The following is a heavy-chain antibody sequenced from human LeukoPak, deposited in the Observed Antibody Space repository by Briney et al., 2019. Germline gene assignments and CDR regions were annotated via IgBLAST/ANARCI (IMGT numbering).Heavy chain of an antibody. CDR3: VRDGNRGYDMDV. Sequence: GGSLRLSCATSGFTLRYYQMNWVRQAPGKGLEWVSYINVVNGAIYYADSVKGRFTISGDIATNSVYLQMNSLRAEDTTLYYCVRDGNRGYDMDVWGQGTAVTVSS. CDR2: INVVNGAI. J-gene: IGHJ6*02. V-gene: IGHV3-48*01. D-gene: IGHD3-10*01. CDR1: GFTLRYYQ.